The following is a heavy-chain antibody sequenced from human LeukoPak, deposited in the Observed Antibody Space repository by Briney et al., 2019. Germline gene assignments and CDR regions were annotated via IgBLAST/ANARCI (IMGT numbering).Heavy chain of an antibody. Sequence: PSQTLSLTCTVSGGSISSGSYYWSWIRQPAGKGLEWIGRIYTSGNTNYNPSLKSRVTISVDTSKNQFSLKLSSVTAADTAVYYCAGENYGDYDGYWGQGTLVTVSS. J-gene: IGHJ4*02. D-gene: IGHD4-17*01. V-gene: IGHV4-61*02. CDR1: GGSISSGSYY. CDR2: IYTSGNT. CDR3: AGENYGDYDGY.